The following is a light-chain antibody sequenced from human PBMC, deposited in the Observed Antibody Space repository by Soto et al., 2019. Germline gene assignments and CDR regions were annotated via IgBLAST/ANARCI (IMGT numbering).Light chain of an antibody. CDR3: QTWAPGIQV. V-gene: IGLV4-69*02. J-gene: IGLJ2*01. CDR2: LNSDGSH. CDR1: SGHSNYA. Sequence: QLVLTQSPSASASLGASVKLTCTLSSGHSNYAIAWHQQQPEKGPRYLMKLNSDGSHSKGDGIPDRFSGSSSGAERYLTISSLQSDDEADYYCQTWAPGIQVXGGGTKLTVL.